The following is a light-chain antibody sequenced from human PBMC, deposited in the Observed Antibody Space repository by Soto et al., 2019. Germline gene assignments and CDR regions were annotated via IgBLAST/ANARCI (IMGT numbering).Light chain of an antibody. J-gene: IGKJ1*01. Sequence: EIVLTQSPGTLSLSPGERATLSCRASQSVSSSYLAWYQQKPGQAPRLLIYGASSRATGIPARFSGSVSGTGVTLTISRLEPEDLAVYYCQRYGSSPPWTFGQGTKVEIK. V-gene: IGKV3-20*01. CDR2: GAS. CDR1: QSVSSSY. CDR3: QRYGSSPPWT.